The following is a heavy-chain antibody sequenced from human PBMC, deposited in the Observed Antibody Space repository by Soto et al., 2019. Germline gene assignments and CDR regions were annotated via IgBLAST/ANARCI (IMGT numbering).Heavy chain of an antibody. CDR3: ARAYEWGATTRKVDFDY. V-gene: IGHV4-34*01. D-gene: IGHD5-12*01. CDR2: INHSGST. Sequence: QVQLQQWGAGLLKPSEILSLTCAVYGGSFSGYYWSWIRQPPGKGLEWIGEINHSGSTNYNPSLKSRVTISVDTYKNQFSLKLSSVTAADTAVYYCARAYEWGATTRKVDFDYWGQGTLVTVSS. CDR1: GGSFSGYY. J-gene: IGHJ4*02.